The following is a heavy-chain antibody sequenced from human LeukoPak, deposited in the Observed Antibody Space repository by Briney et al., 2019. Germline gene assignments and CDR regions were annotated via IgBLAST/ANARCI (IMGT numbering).Heavy chain of an antibody. V-gene: IGHV3-23*01. CDR2: MVGSGTK. J-gene: IGHJ5*02. Sequence: GGSLRLSCAASGFTFSTFAMTWVRQAPAKGLEWVSGMVGSGTKNYADSAKGRFTITKNNSKKKSHYPMKNSRLDDTAIYYCSMSLRYNDGRWGFDPWGQGTLVTASS. CDR1: GFTFSTFA. D-gene: IGHD5-24*01. CDR3: SMSLRYNDGRWGFDP.